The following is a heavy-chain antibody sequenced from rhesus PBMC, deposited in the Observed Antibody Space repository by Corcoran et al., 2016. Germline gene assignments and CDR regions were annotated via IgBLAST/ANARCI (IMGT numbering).Heavy chain of an antibody. V-gene: IGHV4S11*01. Sequence: QVQLQESGPGLVKPSETLSVTCAVSGGSISSNYWSWIRHPPAKGLEWIGRIYGSGSSTNYNPSLKSRVTLSVDTSKNQLSLKLSSVTAADTAVYYCARHETGYSSWFRYWGQGILVTVSS. D-gene: IGHD6-13*01. CDR1: GGSISSNY. CDR3: ARHETGYSSWFRY. CDR2: IYGSGSST. J-gene: IGHJ4*01.